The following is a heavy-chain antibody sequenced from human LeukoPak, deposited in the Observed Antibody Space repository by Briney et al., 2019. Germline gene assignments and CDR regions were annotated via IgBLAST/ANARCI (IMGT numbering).Heavy chain of an antibody. CDR2: INPNSGGT. CDR1: GYTFTGYY. D-gene: IGHD5-18*01. J-gene: IGHJ4*02. Sequence: ASVKVSCKASGYTFTGYYMHWVRQAPGQGLEWMGWINPNSGGTIYAQKFQGRVTMTEDTSTDTAYMELSSLRSEDTAVYYCATDPPVAGIQLWFQLCYWGQGTLVTVSS. V-gene: IGHV1-2*02. CDR3: ATDPPVAGIQLWFQLCY.